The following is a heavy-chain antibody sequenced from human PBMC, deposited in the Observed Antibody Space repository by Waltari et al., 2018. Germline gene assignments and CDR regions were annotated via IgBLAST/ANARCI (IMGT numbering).Heavy chain of an antibody. CDR3: ARSGSYYGHFDY. J-gene: IGHJ4*02. Sequence: QVQLQESGPGLVKPSETLSLTCTVSGGSISSYYWSWIRQPPGKGLEWIGYIYTSGSTNDNPSRKRRVTISVDTSKNQFSRKLSSVTAADTAVYYCARSGSYYGHFDYWGQGTLVTVSS. D-gene: IGHD1-26*01. V-gene: IGHV4-4*09. CDR2: IYTSGST. CDR1: GGSISSYY.